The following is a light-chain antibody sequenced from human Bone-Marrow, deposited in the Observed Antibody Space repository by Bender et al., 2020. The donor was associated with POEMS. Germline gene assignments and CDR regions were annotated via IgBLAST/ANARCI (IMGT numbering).Light chain of an antibody. J-gene: IGLJ2*01. Sequence: QSALTQPPSASGSPGQSITISCTGTNSDVGVYNYVSWYQHHPGKAPKLLIYEVSNRPSWVSNRFSGSKSGNTASLTISGLQAEDESDYYCSSYTSDNTVVFGGGTKVTVL. CDR3: SSYTSDNTVV. V-gene: IGLV2-14*01. CDR1: NSDVGVYNY. CDR2: EVS.